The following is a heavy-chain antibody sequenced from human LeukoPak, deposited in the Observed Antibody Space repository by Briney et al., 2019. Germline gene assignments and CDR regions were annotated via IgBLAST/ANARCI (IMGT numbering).Heavy chain of an antibody. Sequence: GGSLRLSCAASGFTFSSYGMHWVRQAPGKGLEWVAFIRYDGSNKYYADSVKGRFTISRDNSKNTLYLQMNSLRAEDTAVYYCAKEAGGRDGSPFDYWGQGTLVTVSS. CDR2: IRYDGSNK. J-gene: IGHJ4*02. D-gene: IGHD5-24*01. V-gene: IGHV3-30*02. CDR1: GFTFSSYG. CDR3: AKEAGGRDGSPFDY.